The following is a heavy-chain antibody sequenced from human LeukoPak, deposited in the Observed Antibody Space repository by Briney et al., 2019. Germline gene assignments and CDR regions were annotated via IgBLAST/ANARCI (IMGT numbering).Heavy chain of an antibody. V-gene: IGHV3-23*01. J-gene: IGHJ4*02. CDR3: AKASWVSNGDAVL. CDR1: GFTFSSYA. D-gene: IGHD1-1*01. CDR2: LRGDGST. Sequence: GGFLRLSCAASGFTFSSYAMSWVRQAPARGLEWVSSLRGDGSTFYADSVKGRFTLSRDESRNTVYFQLNSLRVEDTAVYYCAKASWVSNGDAVLWGQGTLVTVFS.